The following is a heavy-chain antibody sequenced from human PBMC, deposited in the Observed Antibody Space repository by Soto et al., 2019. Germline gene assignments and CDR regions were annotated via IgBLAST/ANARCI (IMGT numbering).Heavy chain of an antibody. CDR1: GYTFTSYA. D-gene: IGHD4-17*01. CDR2: INPGNGNT. J-gene: IGHJ2*01. V-gene: IGHV1-3*01. CDR3: ARGASSVTTFYFDL. Sequence: QVQVVQSGAEVKKPGASVKVSCKASGYTFTSYAMHWVRQAPGQSLQWMGWINPGNGNTRYSQKFQGRVTITRDTSASTAYMELGSLRSEVTAVYYCARGASSVTTFYFDLWGRGTLVTVSS.